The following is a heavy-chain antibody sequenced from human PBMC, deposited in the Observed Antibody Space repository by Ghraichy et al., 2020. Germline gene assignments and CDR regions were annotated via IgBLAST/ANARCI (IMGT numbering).Heavy chain of an antibody. D-gene: IGHD3-22*01. J-gene: IGHJ3*02. CDR3: ARGDFYDSSGYYIDAFDI. V-gene: IGHV3-7*03. CDR2: TRQDGSEN. CDR1: GFSFSRYW. Sequence: GGSLRLSCAASGFSFSRYWMSWVRQAPGKGLEWVGNTRQDGSENYYVDSVKGRFTISRDNAKNSLYLQMNRLRAEDTAVYYCARGDFYDSSGYYIDAFDIWGQGKMVTGAS.